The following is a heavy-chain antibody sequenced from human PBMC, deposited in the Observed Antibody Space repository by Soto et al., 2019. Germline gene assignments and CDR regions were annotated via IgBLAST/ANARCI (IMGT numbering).Heavy chain of an antibody. CDR2: ISWNSGSI. J-gene: IGHJ4*02. D-gene: IGHD3-10*01. CDR3: AKDISSGSGSYYNLFQAPFDY. Sequence: GGSLRLSCAASGFTFDDYAMHWVRQAPGKGLEWVSGISWNSGSIGYANSVKGRFTISRDNAKNSLYLQMNSLRAEDTALYYCAKDISSGSGSYYNLFQAPFDYWGQGTLVTVSS. CDR1: GFTFDDYA. V-gene: IGHV3-9*01.